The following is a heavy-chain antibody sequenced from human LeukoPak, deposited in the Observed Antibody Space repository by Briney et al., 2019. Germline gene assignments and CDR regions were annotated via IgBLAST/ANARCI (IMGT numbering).Heavy chain of an antibody. CDR1: GVRVRNSW. J-gene: IGHJ3*01. V-gene: IGHV3-15*01. D-gene: IGHD5-18*01. CDR3: TTLRPWIQPR. CDR2: IKSKIDGGTT. Sequence: GGCLKLGRASSGVRVRNSWVGVSRQDPGKGLEWVGRIKSKIDGGTTDYGAPVKGRFTISRDDSKNTLYLQMNRLKTEDTAVYYCTTLRPWIQPRWGQGTMVTVSS.